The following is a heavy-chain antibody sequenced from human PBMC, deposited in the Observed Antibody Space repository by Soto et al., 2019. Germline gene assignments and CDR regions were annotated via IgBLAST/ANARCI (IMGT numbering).Heavy chain of an antibody. CDR1: GFSFSNYA. CDR3: ARSEGAEGVVWFDP. D-gene: IGHD1-26*01. Sequence: EVHLLESGGDLVQPGGSLRVSCVASGFSFSNYAMSWVRQAPGKGLEWVSGIRGSGAETHYADSVKGRFTISRDNSKNTVYLEMRSLNVGDTAVYYCARSEGAEGVVWFDPWGRGTLVTVSS. J-gene: IGHJ5*02. V-gene: IGHV3-23*01. CDR2: IRGSGAET.